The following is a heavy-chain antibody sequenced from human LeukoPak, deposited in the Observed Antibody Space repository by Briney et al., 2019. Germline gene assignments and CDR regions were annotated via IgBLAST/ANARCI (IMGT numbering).Heavy chain of an antibody. CDR2: IYTSGST. CDR3: ARGGTSHCYN. D-gene: IGHD2-2*01. CDR1: GGSISSGSYY. Sequence: SQTLSLTCTVSGGSISSGSYYWSWIRQPAGKGLEWIGRIYTSGSTNYNPSLKSRVTISVDTSKNQFSLKLSSVTAADTAVYYCARGGTSHCYNWGQGTLVTVSS. J-gene: IGHJ4*02. V-gene: IGHV4-61*02.